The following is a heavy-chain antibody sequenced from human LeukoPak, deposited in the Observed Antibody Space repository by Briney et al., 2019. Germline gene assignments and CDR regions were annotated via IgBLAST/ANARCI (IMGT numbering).Heavy chain of an antibody. CDR1: GYTFTSYD. D-gene: IGHD3-10*01. J-gene: IGHJ4*02. CDR3: ARGPLWFGEPRYYFDY. Sequence: VSVKVSCKASGYTFTSYDINWVRQATGQGLEWMGWMNPNSGNTGYAQKFQGRVTMTRNTSISTAYMELSSLRSEDTAVYYCARGPLWFGEPRYYFDYWGQGTLVTVSS. V-gene: IGHV1-8*01. CDR2: MNPNSGNT.